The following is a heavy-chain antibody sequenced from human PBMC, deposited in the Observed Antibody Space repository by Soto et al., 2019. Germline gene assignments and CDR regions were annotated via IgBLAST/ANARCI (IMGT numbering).Heavy chain of an antibody. Sequence: SETLSLTCGVSGGTVAGSHWWSWVRQSPGRGLEWIGNVYHTGDTNFNPSLQSRVAFSVDKSNNQFSLRLTSVTAADTAVYFCAREIVTAGGNNYFDPWGPGTLVTVSS. V-gene: IGHV4-4*02. CDR2: VYHTGDT. J-gene: IGHJ5*02. CDR1: GGTVAGSHW. CDR3: AREIVTAGGNNYFDP. D-gene: IGHD2-21*02.